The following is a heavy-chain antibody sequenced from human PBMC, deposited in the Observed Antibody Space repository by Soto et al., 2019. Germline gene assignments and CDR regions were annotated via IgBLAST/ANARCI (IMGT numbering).Heavy chain of an antibody. CDR3: ESTRGY. J-gene: IGHJ4*02. CDR1: GFTFTGYW. D-gene: IGHD3-3*01. Sequence: EVQVVESGGGLVQPGGSLRLSCSVSGFTFTGYWMKWVRQAPGKGLEWVATINEDGGETYYVDSVRGRFTVSRDSTKNSMLLQMNSLRVEDTAVYYCESTRGYWGQGTLVTVSS. CDR2: INEDGGET. V-gene: IGHV3-7*05.